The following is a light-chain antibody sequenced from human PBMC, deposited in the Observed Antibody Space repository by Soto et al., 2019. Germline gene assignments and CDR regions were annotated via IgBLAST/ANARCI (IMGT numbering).Light chain of an antibody. CDR2: EAS. Sequence: DIQMTQSPFSLSASVGDRVTITCRASKGISNYLAWYQQKPGKVPKLLMYEASTLQSGVPSRFSGSGSGTEFTLTISSLQPEDVATYYCQKYNTAPLNFGGGTKVEIK. V-gene: IGKV1-27*01. CDR1: KGISNY. CDR3: QKYNTAPLN. J-gene: IGKJ4*01.